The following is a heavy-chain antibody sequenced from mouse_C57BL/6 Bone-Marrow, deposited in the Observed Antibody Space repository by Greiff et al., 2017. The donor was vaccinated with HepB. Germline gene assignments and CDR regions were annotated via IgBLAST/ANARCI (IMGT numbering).Heavy chain of an antibody. CDR1: GFSLTSYG. D-gene: IGHD1-1*01. CDR2: IWRGGST. CDR3: AKAPPYYYGIRKYYFDY. J-gene: IGHJ2*01. Sequence: VKLVESGPGLVQPSQRLSITCTVSGFSLTSYGVHWVRQSPGKGLEWLGVIWRGGSTDYNAAFMSRLSITKDNSKSQVFFKMNSLQADDTAIYYCAKAPPYYYGIRKYYFDYWGQGTTLTVSS. V-gene: IGHV2-5*01.